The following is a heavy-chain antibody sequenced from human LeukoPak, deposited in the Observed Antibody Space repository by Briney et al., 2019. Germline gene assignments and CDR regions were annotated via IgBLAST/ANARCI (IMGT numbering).Heavy chain of an antibody. Sequence: GGSLRLSCAASGFIVSSDYMSWVRQAPGKGLEWVSVIYSGGSTFYADSVKGRFTISRDKSKNTLYLQMNSLRADDTAVYYCARDSSGRYYFDYWGQGSLVTVSS. CDR3: ARDSSGRYYFDY. CDR1: GFIVSSDY. D-gene: IGHD6-19*01. CDR2: IYSGGST. V-gene: IGHV3-66*02. J-gene: IGHJ4*02.